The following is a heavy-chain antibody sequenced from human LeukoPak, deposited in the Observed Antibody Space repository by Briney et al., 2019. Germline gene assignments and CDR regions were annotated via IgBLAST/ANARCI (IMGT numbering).Heavy chain of an antibody. Sequence: SETLSLTCTVSGGSISSYYWSWIRQPAGKGLEWIGRIYTSGSTNYNPSLKSRVTMSVDTSKNQFSLKLSSVTAADTAVYYCARSPSSGYLRGNWFDPWGQGTLVTVSS. CDR1: GGSISSYY. CDR2: IYTSGST. V-gene: IGHV4-4*07. D-gene: IGHD3-22*01. CDR3: ARSPSSGYLRGNWFDP. J-gene: IGHJ5*02.